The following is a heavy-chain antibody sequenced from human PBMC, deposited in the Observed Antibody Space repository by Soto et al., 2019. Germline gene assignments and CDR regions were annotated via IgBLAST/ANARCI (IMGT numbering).Heavy chain of an antibody. CDR3: AKDHYGRTMIVAGY. CDR2: ISYDVSNK. Sequence: QVQLVESGGGVVQPGRSLRLSCAASGFSCSSYGLHWVRQAPGKGLGWVAVISYDVSNKYYADSVKGRFTISRDNSKNTLYLQMNILRAEDTAVYYCAKDHYGRTMIVAGYCGQGTLVTVSS. CDR1: GFSCSSYG. V-gene: IGHV3-30*18. J-gene: IGHJ4*02. D-gene: IGHD3-22*01.